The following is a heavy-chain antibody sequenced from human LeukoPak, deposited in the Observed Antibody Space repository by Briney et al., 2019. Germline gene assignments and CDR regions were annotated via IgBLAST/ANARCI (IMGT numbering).Heavy chain of an antibody. Sequence: SETLSLTCTVSGGSMSSSSYYWGWIRQPPGKGLEWIGEITHSGSTNYNPSLKSRVTISVDTSKNQFSLKLSSVTAADTAVYYCARYDIVTTNWFDPWAQGTLVTVFS. J-gene: IGHJ5*02. CDR2: ITHSGST. CDR3: ARYDIVTTNWFDP. D-gene: IGHD5-12*01. CDR1: GGSMSSSSYY. V-gene: IGHV4-39*07.